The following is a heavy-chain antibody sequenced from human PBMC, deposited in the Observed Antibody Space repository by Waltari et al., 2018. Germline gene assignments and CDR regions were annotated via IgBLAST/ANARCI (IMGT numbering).Heavy chain of an antibody. Sequence: EVQLVESGGGLVQPGGSLRLSCAASGFTVSTNYMSWVRQAPGTGLEWVAGIDRVGSTDYADSLKGRFTISIDNSKNTLYLQMNSLRAEDTAVYYCARVVLVRKVIGWFDPWGQGTLVTVSS. V-gene: IGHV3-66*02. CDR2: IDRVGST. D-gene: IGHD3-10*01. CDR1: GFTVSTNY. J-gene: IGHJ5*02. CDR3: ARVVLVRKVIGWFDP.